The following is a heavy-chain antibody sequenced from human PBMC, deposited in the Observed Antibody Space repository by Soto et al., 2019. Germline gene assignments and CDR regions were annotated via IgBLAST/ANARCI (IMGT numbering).Heavy chain of an antibody. CDR2: IYPGDSDT. V-gene: IGHV5-51*01. Sequence: PWESLKISCKGSGYTFTDYWIGWVRQLPGKGLEWMGIIYPGDSDTRYSPSFQGHVTITVDKSTSTAYLQWNTLKASDTAMYYCERHISNFRHYYYAMDVWGQGTTVTVSS. CDR3: ERHISNFRHYYYAMDV. CDR1: GYTFTDYW. J-gene: IGHJ6*02. D-gene: IGHD4-4*01.